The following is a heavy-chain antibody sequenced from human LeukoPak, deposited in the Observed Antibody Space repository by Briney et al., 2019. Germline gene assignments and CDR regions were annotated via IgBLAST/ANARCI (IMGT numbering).Heavy chain of an antibody. Sequence: ASVKVSCKASGYTFTGYYIHWVRQAPGQGLEWMGWINPNSGGTNYAQKFQGRVTMTRDTSISTAYMELSRLRSDDTAVYYCARGRSIAVFGVVISWFDPWGQGTLVTVSS. CDR3: ARGRSIAVFGVVISWFDP. V-gene: IGHV1-2*02. J-gene: IGHJ5*02. CDR1: GYTFTGYY. D-gene: IGHD3-3*01. CDR2: INPNSGGT.